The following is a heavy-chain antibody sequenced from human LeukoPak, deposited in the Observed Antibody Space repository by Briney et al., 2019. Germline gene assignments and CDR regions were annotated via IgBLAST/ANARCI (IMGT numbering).Heavy chain of an antibody. J-gene: IGHJ5*02. CDR3: ARIPSCKSSGGSCYVQVHWFDP. CDR1: GYTFTSYG. V-gene: IGHV1-18*01. D-gene: IGHD2-15*01. Sequence: ASVKVSCKASGYTFTSYGISWVRQAPGQGLEWMGWISAYNGNTNYAQKLQGRVTMTTDTSTSTACMELRSLRSDDTAVYYCARIPSCKSSGGSCYVQVHWFDPWGQGTLVTVSS. CDR2: ISAYNGNT.